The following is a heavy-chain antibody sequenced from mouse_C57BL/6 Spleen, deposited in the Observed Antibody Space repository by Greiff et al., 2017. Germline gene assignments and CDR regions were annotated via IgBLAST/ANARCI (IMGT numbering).Heavy chain of an antibody. Sequence: EVKLMESGGGLVKPGGSLKLSCAASGFTFSDYGMHWVRQAPEKGLEWVAYISSGSSTIYYADTVKGRFTISRDNAKNTLFLQMTSLRSEDAAMYYCARPGYDYGGGGYAMDYWGQGTSVTVSS. D-gene: IGHD2-4*01. J-gene: IGHJ4*01. CDR2: ISSGSSTI. CDR1: GFTFSDYG. CDR3: ARPGYDYGGGGYAMDY. V-gene: IGHV5-17*01.